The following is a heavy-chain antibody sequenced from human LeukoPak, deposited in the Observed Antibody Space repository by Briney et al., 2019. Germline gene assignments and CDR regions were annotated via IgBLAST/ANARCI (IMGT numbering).Heavy chain of an antibody. D-gene: IGHD3-3*01. Sequence: SVKVSCKASGGTFSSDAFSWVRQAPGQGLEWMGRVIPSLDTTNYAQKFQGRVTMTEDTSTDTAYMELSSLRSEDTAVYYCATFWSGYYYFDYWGQGTLVTVSS. V-gene: IGHV1-69*04. CDR3: ATFWSGYYYFDY. CDR1: GGTFSSDA. J-gene: IGHJ4*02. CDR2: VIPSLDTT.